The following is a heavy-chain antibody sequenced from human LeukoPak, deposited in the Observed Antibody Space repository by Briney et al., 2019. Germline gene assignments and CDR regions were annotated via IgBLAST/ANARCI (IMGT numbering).Heavy chain of an antibody. V-gene: IGHV3-13*01. CDR3: AKSDCGSDGCKLLNY. Sequence: GGSLRLSCAASGFTFSSYDMYWVRQATGKGLEWVSAIGTAGDTYYPGSVKGRFTISRENAKNSLYLQMNSLRVGDTAVYYCAKSDCGSDGCKLLNYWGQGTLVMASS. CDR1: GFTFSSYD. J-gene: IGHJ4*02. D-gene: IGHD2-21*01. CDR2: IGTAGDT.